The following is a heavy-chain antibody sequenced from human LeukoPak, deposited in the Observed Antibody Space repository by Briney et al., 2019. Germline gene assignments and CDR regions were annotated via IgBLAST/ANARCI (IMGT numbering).Heavy chain of an antibody. V-gene: IGHV4-34*01. J-gene: IGHJ4*02. D-gene: IGHD1-26*01. Sequence: PSETLSLTCAVYGAFFSGYYWSWIRQPPGKGLEWIGEINHSGSTNYNPSLKSRVTISVDTSKNQFSLKLSSVTAADTAVYYCARVIVGATISPFDYWGQGTLVTVSS. CDR3: ARVIVGATISPFDY. CDR2: INHSGST. CDR1: GAFFSGYY.